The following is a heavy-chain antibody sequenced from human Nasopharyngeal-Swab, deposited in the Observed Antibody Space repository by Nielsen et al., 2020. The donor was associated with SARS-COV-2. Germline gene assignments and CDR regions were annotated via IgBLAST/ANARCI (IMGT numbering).Heavy chain of an antibody. CDR3: ARKRRGYYYYGMDV. J-gene: IGHJ6*02. CDR2: IIPIFGTA. V-gene: IGHV1-69*13. CDR1: GGTFSSYA. D-gene: IGHD3-10*01. Sequence: SVKVSCKASGGTFSSYAISWVRQAPGQGLEWMGGIIPIFGTANCAQKFQGRVTITADESTSTAYMELSSLRSEDTAVYYCARKRRGYYYYGMDVWGQGTTVTVSS.